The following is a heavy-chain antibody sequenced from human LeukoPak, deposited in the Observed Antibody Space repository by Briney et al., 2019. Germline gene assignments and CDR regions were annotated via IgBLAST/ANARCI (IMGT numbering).Heavy chain of an antibody. V-gene: IGHV3-30*02. D-gene: IGHD3-10*01. CDR3: AKSFITMVRGVITETLDY. Sequence: PGGSQRLSCAASGFTFSSYGMHWVRQAPGKGLEGVAFIRYDGSNKYYADSVKGRFTISRDNSKNTLYLQMNSLRAEDTAVYYCAKSFITMVRGVITETLDYWGQGTLVTVSS. J-gene: IGHJ4*02. CDR2: IRYDGSNK. CDR1: GFTFSSYG.